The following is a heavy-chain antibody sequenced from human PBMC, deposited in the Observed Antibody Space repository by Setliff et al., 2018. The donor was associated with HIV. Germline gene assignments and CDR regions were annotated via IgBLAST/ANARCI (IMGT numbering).Heavy chain of an antibody. CDR2: ITGSSNTM. CDR1: GFSFNNYE. J-gene: IGHJ6*03. V-gene: IGHV3-48*03. CDR3: AGRFLTVHMDV. Sequence: GESLKISCVASGFSFNNYEMVWVRQAPGKGLEWISYITGSSNTMDYADSVKGRFTISRDNAKNSLFLQMNSLRVDDTAVYYCAGRFLTVHMDVWGKGTTVTVSS. D-gene: IGHD3-9*01.